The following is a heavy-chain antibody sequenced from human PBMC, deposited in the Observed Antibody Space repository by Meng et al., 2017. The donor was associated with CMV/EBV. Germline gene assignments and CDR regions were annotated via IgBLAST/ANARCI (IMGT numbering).Heavy chain of an antibody. CDR3: AKEAAMVTGDYYYYYYGMDV. J-gene: IGHJ6*02. D-gene: IGHD5-18*01. CDR2: IRYDGSNK. V-gene: IGHV3-30*02. Sequence: GESLKISCAASGFTFSSDGMHWVRQAPGKGLEWVAFIRYDGSNKYYADSVKGRFTISRDNSKNTLYLHMNSLRAEDTAVYYCAKEAAMVTGDYYYYYYGMDVWGQGTTVTVSS. CDR1: GFTFSSDG.